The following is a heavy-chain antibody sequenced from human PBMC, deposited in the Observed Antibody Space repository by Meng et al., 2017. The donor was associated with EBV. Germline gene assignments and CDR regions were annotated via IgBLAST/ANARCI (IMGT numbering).Heavy chain of an antibody. Sequence: QLHLQESGPGPVKPSXXXXLXXXVSXGSISSSSYYWGWIRQPPGKGLEWIGSIYYSGTTYYSPSLKSRVTISVDTSKNQFSLKLGSVTAADTAVYYCARHRDRQDYGDYMVFYYFDYWGQGTLVTVSS. V-gene: IGHV4-39*01. J-gene: IGHJ4*02. CDR3: ARHRDRQDYGDYMVFYYFDY. CDR1: XGSISSSSYY. D-gene: IGHD4-17*01. CDR2: IYYSGTT.